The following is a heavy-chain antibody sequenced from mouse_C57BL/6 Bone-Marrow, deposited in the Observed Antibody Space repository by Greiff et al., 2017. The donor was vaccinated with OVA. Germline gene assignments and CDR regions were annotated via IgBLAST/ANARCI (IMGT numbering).Heavy chain of an antibody. J-gene: IGHJ4*01. CDR3: ARDYYYAMDY. CDR2: IYPGDGDT. Sequence: LVESGAELVKPGASVKISCKASGYAFSSYWMNWVKQRPGKGLEWIGQIYPGDGDTNYNGKFKGKATLTADKSSSTAYMQLSSLTSEDSAVYFCARDYYYAMDYWGQGTSVTVSS. V-gene: IGHV1-80*01. CDR1: GYAFSSYW.